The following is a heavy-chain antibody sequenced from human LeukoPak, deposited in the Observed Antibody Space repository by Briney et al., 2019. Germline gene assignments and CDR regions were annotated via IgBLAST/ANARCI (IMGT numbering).Heavy chain of an antibody. CDR2: ISYDGSNK. V-gene: IGHV3-30*18. CDR1: GFTFSSYS. D-gene: IGHD4-17*01. J-gene: IGHJ3*02. CDR3: AKHYGDYGLLGAFDI. Sequence: GGSLGLSCAASGFTFSSYSMNWVRQAPGKGLEWVAVISYDGSNKYYADSVKGRFTISRDNSKNTLYLQMNSLRAEDTAVYYCAKHYGDYGLLGAFDIWGQGTMVTVSS.